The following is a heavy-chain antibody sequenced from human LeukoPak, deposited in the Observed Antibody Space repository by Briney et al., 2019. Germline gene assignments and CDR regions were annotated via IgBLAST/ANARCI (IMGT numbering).Heavy chain of an antibody. CDR2: IYYSGST. V-gene: IGHV4-39*07. CDR3: ARDLAEMATLTRDALDI. D-gene: IGHD5-24*01. Sequence: SETLSLTCSVYSGSISSSSFYWGWIRQPPGKGLEWIGSIYYSGSTYYNPSLKSRVTVSVDTSKNQFSLKLSSVTAADTAVYYCARDLAEMATLTRDALDIWGPGTMVTVSS. J-gene: IGHJ3*02. CDR1: SGSISSSSFY.